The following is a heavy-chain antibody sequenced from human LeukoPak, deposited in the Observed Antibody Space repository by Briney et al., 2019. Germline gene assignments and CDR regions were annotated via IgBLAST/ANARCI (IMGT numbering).Heavy chain of an antibody. Sequence: GGSLRLSCAASGFTFTSYDMHWVRQPTGKGLEWVSAIATAGDTYYPGSVKGRFTISRENAKNSLYLQMNTLRAGDTAVYYCARGGRYDSSGSAFDIWGQGTMVSVCS. CDR3: ARGGRYDSSGSAFDI. V-gene: IGHV3-13*04. D-gene: IGHD3-22*01. CDR2: IATAGDT. J-gene: IGHJ3*02. CDR1: GFTFTSYD.